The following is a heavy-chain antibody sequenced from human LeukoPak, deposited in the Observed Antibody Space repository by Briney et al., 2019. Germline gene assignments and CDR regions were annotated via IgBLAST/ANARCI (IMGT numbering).Heavy chain of an antibody. CDR1: GYTFSNYG. D-gene: IGHD2-21*02. V-gene: IGHV1-18*01. J-gene: IGHJ4*02. Sequence: GASVKVSCKASGYTFSNYGIRWVRQAPGLGPEWMGWMHGGNGNTRYAEKFEGRVTMTRDTSTSTAYMDLSRLTSDDTAVYYCAREGSYCVGGDCYSFDFWGQGTLVTVSS. CDR3: AREGSYCVGGDCYSFDF. CDR2: MHGGNGNT.